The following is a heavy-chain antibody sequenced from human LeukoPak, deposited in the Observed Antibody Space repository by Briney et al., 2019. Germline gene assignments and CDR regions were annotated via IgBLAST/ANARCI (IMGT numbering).Heavy chain of an antibody. CDR3: AKDGIAVAVPAPDYFDY. D-gene: IGHD6-19*01. J-gene: IGHJ4*02. V-gene: IGHV3-9*01. CDR1: GFTFDDYA. Sequence: GGSLRLSCAASGFTFDDYAMHWVRQAPGKGLEWVSGISWNSGSIGYADSVKGRFTISRDNAKNSLYLQTNSLRAEDTALYYCAKDGIAVAVPAPDYFDYWGQGTLVTVSS. CDR2: ISWNSGSI.